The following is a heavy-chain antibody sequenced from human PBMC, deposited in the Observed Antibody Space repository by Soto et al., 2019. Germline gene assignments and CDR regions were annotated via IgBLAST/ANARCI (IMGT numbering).Heavy chain of an antibody. CDR1: GGSFSGYY. CDR3: ARGTRGSSSWYFSSWCDP. Sequence: QVQLQQWGAGLLKPSATLSRTCAVYGGSFSGYYWTWIRQPPVKGLAWSGEINHSGSTNYNPSLKSPVTISLDTTKHPFALKVRSVTAADTAVDSCARGTRGSSSWYFSSWCDPWGQGTLVTVSS. J-gene: IGHJ5*02. V-gene: IGHV4-34*01. CDR2: INHSGST. D-gene: IGHD6-13*01.